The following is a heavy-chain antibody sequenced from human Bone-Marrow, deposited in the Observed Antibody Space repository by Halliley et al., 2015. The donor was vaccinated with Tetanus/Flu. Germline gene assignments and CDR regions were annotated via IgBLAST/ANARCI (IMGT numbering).Heavy chain of an antibody. CDR1: GYTLTRYS. D-gene: IGHD3-3*01. Sequence: QLVQSGAEVKKPGASVKVSCKASGYTLTRYSMSWVRQAPGQGLEWMGWISGYNSNINYAQKLLGRVTMTIDTPANTAYMELRSLRSDDTAVYYCAREESLRFLEWLSPDYWGQGTLVIVS. J-gene: IGHJ4*02. CDR2: ISGYNSNI. CDR3: AREESLRFLEWLSPDY. V-gene: IGHV1-18*01.